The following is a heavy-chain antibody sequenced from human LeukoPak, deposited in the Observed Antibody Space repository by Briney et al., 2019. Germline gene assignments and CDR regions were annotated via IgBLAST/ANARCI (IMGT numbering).Heavy chain of an antibody. J-gene: IGHJ4*02. CDR2: IRYDGSNK. Sequence: PGGSLRLSCAASGFTFSSYGMHWVRQAPGKGLEWVAFIRYDGSNKYYADSVKGRFTISRDNSKNTLYLQMNSLRAEDTAVYYCAKDNYLPKQSSFDYWGQGTLVTVSS. CDR3: AKDNYLPKQSSFDY. V-gene: IGHV3-30*02. D-gene: IGHD1/OR15-1a*01. CDR1: GFTFSSYG.